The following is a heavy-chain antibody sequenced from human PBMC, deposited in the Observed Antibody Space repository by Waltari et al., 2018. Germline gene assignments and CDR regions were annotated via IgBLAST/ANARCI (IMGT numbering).Heavy chain of an antibody. CDR1: GDSISSGDYC. CDR2: IAYSGIT. V-gene: IGHV4-31*03. CDR3: ARATFGDLFLFDF. D-gene: IGHD3-10*01. Sequence: QVQLQESGPGLVKASQTLSLTCTVSGDSISSGDYCWNWIRQHPGKGLEWIGYIAYSGITYYNPSLNSRVTISVETAQNQFSLKLSSVTAADTAVYYCARATFGDLFLFDFWGPGTLVSVSS. J-gene: IGHJ4*02.